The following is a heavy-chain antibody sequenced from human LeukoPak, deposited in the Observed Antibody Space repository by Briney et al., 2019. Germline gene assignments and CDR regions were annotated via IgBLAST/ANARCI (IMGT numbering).Heavy chain of an antibody. Sequence: SDTLSLTCTVSGFSISSAYYWGWIRHPPGKGLECIGIIHHSGSTFYNPSLNNRLTISIDTSKTQFSLKLTSVTAADTAVYYCARVTLLPTHIDYWGQGTLVTVCS. V-gene: IGHV4-38-2*02. CDR3: ARVTLLPTHIDY. D-gene: IGHD2-15*01. CDR1: GFSISSAYY. CDR2: IHHSGST. J-gene: IGHJ4*02.